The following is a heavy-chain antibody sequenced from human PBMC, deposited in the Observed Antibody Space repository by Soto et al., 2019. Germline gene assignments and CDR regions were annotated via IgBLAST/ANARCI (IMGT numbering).Heavy chain of an antibody. Sequence: SETLSLTCAVSGGSISSGGYSWSWIRQPPGKGLEWIGYIYHSGSTYYNPSLKSRVTISVDRSKNQFSLKLSSVTAADTAVYYCARAGIKSPSETTGMDVWGQGTTVTVSS. D-gene: IGHD3-10*01. V-gene: IGHV4-30-2*01. CDR3: ARAGIKSPSETTGMDV. CDR1: GGSISSGGYS. J-gene: IGHJ6*02. CDR2: IYHSGST.